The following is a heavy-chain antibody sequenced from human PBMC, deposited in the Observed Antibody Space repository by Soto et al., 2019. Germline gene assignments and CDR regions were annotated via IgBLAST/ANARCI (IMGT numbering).Heavy chain of an antibody. CDR1: GFTLSSYA. D-gene: IGHD2-2*01. V-gene: IGHV3-30-3*01. CDR2: ISYDGSNK. Sequence: QVQLVESGGGVVQPGRSLRLSCAASGFTLSSYAMHWVRQAPGKGLEWVAVISYDGSNKYYADSVKGRFTISRDNSKNTLYLQMNSLRTEDTAVYYCARGYDEHGGMDVWGQGTTVTVSS. CDR3: ARGYDEHGGMDV. J-gene: IGHJ6*02.